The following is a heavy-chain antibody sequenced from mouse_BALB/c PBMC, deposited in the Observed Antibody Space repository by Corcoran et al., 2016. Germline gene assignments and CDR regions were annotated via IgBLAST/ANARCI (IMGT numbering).Heavy chain of an antibody. CDR2: IDPANGNT. CDR3: AKWEWYVDG. V-gene: IGHV14-3*02. Sequence: EVQLQQSGAELVKPGASVKLSCTASGFNIKDTYMHWVKQRPEQGLEWIGRIDPANGNTKYDPKFQGKATITADTSSNTAYLQLSSLTAEDTAVYYWAKWEWYVDGWGAGTTVTVSS. J-gene: IGHJ1*01. CDR1: GFNIKDTY. D-gene: IGHD1-3*01.